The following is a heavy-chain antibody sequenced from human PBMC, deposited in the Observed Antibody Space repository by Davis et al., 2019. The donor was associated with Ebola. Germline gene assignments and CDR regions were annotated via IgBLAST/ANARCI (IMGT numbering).Heavy chain of an antibody. J-gene: IGHJ4*02. CDR2: IYPGDSDT. CDR1: GYSFTGYW. V-gene: IGHV5-51*01. CDR3: ARLFSSSAPFDS. Sequence: GESLKISCKGSGYSFTGYWIGWVRQMPGKGLEWMGIIYPGDSDTRYSPSFQGQVPISADKSINPAYLQWSSLKASDTAMYYCARLFSSSAPFDSWGQGTLVTVSS. D-gene: IGHD6-25*01.